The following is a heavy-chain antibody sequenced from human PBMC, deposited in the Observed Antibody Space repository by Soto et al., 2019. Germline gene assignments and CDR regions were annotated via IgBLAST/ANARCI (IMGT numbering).Heavy chain of an antibody. CDR2: IRFDGTDE. Sequence: QVLLVESGGGVAQPGRSLRLSCAASKSIFTGYGMHWVRQTPGKGLEWVADIRFDGTDEHYADSVKGRFTIARDNSKNKIYLQMNSVRVVDMGLYYCARDGVDGSSFRGFRDYGRQGTLVTVSS. CDR1: KSIFTGYG. CDR3: ARDGVDGSSFRGFRDY. V-gene: IGHV3-33*01. J-gene: IGHJ4*02. D-gene: IGHD6-6*01.